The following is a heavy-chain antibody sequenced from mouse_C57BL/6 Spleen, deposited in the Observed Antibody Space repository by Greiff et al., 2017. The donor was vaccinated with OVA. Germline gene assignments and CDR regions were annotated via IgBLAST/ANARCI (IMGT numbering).Heavy chain of an antibody. CDR1: GYTFTSYW. V-gene: IGHV1-55*01. J-gene: IGHJ1*03. CDR3: ARETVSTMVTTWYFDV. Sequence: QVQLQQPGAELVKPGASVKMSCKASGYTFTSYWITWVKQRPGQGLEWIGDIYPGSGSTNYNEKFKSKATLTVDTSSSTAYMQLSSLTSEDSAVYYCARETVSTMVTTWYFDVWGTGTTVTVSS. D-gene: IGHD2-2*01. CDR2: IYPGSGST.